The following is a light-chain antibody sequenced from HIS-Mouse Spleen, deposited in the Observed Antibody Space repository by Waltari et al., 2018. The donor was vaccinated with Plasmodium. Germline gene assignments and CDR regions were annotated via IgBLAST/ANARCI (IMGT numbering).Light chain of an antibody. J-gene: IGLJ2*01. CDR1: SSDAVGCSY. CDR2: DVS. CDR3: CSYAGSYTLV. Sequence: QSALTQPRAVSGSPGQSFTISCTEPSSDAVGCSYDSWYQQHPGQAPKLMIYDVSKRPSVVPDRFSGSKSGNTASLTISGLQAEDEADYYCCSYAGSYTLVFGGGTKLTVL. V-gene: IGLV2-11*01.